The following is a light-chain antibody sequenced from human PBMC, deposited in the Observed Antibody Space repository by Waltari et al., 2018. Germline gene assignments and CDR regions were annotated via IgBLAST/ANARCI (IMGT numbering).Light chain of an antibody. CDR2: RDN. CDR3: YSVSANSWV. V-gene: IGLV3-27*01. Sequence: SYELTQPSSVSLSPGQTANITCSGNVLAKKYGRWLQQKPGQAPMLLIYRDNARPSGIPERFSGSSSGTTVTLTISGAHVEDEAVYYCYSVSANSWVFGGGTRLTVL. CDR1: VLAKKY. J-gene: IGLJ3*02.